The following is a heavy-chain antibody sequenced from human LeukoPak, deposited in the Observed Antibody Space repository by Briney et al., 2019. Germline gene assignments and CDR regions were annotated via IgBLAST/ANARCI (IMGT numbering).Heavy chain of an antibody. CDR3: ARADYSSTWSHYYYYMDV. CDR2: IYHSGNT. Sequence: SETLSLTCRVSDYYINNGYYWGWIRQPPGKGLEWIGSIYHSGNTYYNPSLKSRVTISVDTSKNQSSLKLSSVTPADTAMYYCARADYSSTWSHYYYYMDVWGKGTTVTVSS. J-gene: IGHJ6*03. CDR1: DYYINNGYY. V-gene: IGHV4-38-2*02. D-gene: IGHD6-13*01.